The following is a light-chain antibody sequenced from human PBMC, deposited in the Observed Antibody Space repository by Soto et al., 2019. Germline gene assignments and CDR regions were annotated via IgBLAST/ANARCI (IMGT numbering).Light chain of an antibody. CDR3: QQYINWPT. Sequence: EIVMTQSPATLSVSPGERVTLSCRASRSVSDTLAWYQHKPGQAPRLLMYGSSTRVPGMPSRFRGSGSGTEFTLTITSLQSEDFAVYYGQQYINWPTVGQGTKLEIK. V-gene: IGKV3-15*01. CDR2: GSS. J-gene: IGKJ2*01. CDR1: RSVSDT.